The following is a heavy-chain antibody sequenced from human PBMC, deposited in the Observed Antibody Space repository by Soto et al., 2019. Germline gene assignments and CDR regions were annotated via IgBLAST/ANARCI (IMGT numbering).Heavy chain of an antibody. D-gene: IGHD5-18*01. CDR3: ARESGVYSYGFWPSYWFDS. Sequence: SETLSLSCAVYGGSFSGYYWSWIRQPPGKGLEWIGEINHSGSTNYNPSLKSRVTISVDTSKNQFSLKLSSVTAADTAVYYCARESGVYSYGFWPSYWFDSWGQGTLVTVSS. V-gene: IGHV4-34*01. CDR2: INHSGST. CDR1: GGSFSGYY. J-gene: IGHJ5*01.